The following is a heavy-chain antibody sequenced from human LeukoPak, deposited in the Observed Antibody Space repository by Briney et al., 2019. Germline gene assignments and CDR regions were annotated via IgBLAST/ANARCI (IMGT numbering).Heavy chain of an antibody. D-gene: IGHD3-22*01. J-gene: IGHJ3*02. V-gene: IGHV4-39*07. CDR3: ARRTNYDSSGYYNAFDI. Sequence: SETLSLTCTVSGGSISNSGYYWGWIRQPPGKGLEWIGNIYYSGSTNYNPSLKSRVTISVDTSKNQFSLKLSSVTAADTAVYYCARRTNYDSSGYYNAFDIWGQGTMVTVSS. CDR2: IYYSGST. CDR1: GGSISNSGYY.